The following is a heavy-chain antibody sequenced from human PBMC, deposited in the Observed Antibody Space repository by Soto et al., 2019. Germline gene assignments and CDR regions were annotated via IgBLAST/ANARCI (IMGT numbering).Heavy chain of an antibody. CDR2: INHSGST. Sequence: QVQLQQWGEGLLKPSETLSLTCAVYGGSFSGYYWSWIRQPPGKGLEWIGEINHSGSTNYNPSLKSRVTISVDTYKNQFSLKLSSVTAADTAVYYCARGKGASSYNWNYATFFDYWGQGTLVTVSS. V-gene: IGHV4-34*01. D-gene: IGHD1-7*01. CDR3: ARGKGASSYNWNYATFFDY. CDR1: GGSFSGYY. J-gene: IGHJ4*02.